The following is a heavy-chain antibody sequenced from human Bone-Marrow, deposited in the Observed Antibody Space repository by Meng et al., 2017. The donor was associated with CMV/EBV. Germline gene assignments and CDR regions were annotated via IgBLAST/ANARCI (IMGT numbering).Heavy chain of an antibody. D-gene: IGHD2-2*01. Sequence: QKWGAGVFKPLETLALTCAVYGVSFSGYYWSWLRQPPGKGLEGIGEINHSGSTNYNPSLKSRVTISVDTSKNQFSLKLSSVTAADTAVYYCARGYCSSTSCLIDYWGQGTLVTVSS. CDR1: GVSFSGYY. CDR3: ARGYCSSTSCLIDY. J-gene: IGHJ4*02. V-gene: IGHV4-34*01. CDR2: INHSGST.